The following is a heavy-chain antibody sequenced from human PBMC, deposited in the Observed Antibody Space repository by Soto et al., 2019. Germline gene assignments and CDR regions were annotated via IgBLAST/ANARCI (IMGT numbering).Heavy chain of an antibody. D-gene: IGHD2-2*01. CDR1: GFTFSSYG. Sequence: QVQLVESGGGVVQPGRSLRLSCAASGFTFSSYGMHWVRQAPGKGLEWVAVIWYDGSNKYYADSVKGRFTISRDNSKKTLYLQMNSLRAEDTAVYYCAREDIVVVPAANGFAYYYYYYGMDVWGQGTTVTVSS. J-gene: IGHJ6*02. V-gene: IGHV3-33*01. CDR3: AREDIVVVPAANGFAYYYYYYGMDV. CDR2: IWYDGSNK.